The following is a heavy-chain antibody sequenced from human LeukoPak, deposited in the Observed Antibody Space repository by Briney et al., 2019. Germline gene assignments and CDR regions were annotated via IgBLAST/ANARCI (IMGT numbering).Heavy chain of an antibody. CDR2: FSATDGSA. V-gene: IGHV3-23*01. D-gene: IGHD6-13*01. Sequence: GGSLRLSCAAPGFTFSIYAMTWVRRAPGKGLEWVAAFSATDGSAQYAESVKGRFTISRDNSKNTLYLQMNRMRAEDTAVHYCAKARIEALGTGAFDVWGQGTMVTVSS. J-gene: IGHJ3*01. CDR3: AKARIEALGTGAFDV. CDR1: GFTFSIYA.